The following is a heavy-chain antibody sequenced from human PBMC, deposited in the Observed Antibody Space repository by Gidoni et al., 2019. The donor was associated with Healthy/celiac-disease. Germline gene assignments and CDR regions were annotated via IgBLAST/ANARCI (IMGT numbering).Heavy chain of an antibody. D-gene: IGHD5-12*01. J-gene: IGHJ6*02. CDR2: IWYDGSNK. CDR3: ARDWIRWSGYGFNYYYYYGMDV. CDR1: CFTFRSDR. Sequence: QVQLVASGGSVVQPGGSLRLPCAASCFTFRSDRMDLVRQAPGKGLEWVAVIWYDGSNKYYADSVKGRFTISRDNSKNTLYLQMNSLRAEDTAVYYCARDWIRWSGYGFNYYYYYGMDVWGQGTTVTVS. V-gene: IGHV3-33*01.